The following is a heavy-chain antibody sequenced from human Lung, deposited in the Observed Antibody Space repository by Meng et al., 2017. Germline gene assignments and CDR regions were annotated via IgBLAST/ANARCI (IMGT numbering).Heavy chain of an antibody. V-gene: IGHV4-4*02. CDR1: GGSISSRNW. CDR2: IYHSGRT. J-gene: IGHJ5*02. Sequence: QLSGSGLALAKPSATPPLTCAVFGGSISSRNWCSWVRQSPGKVLEWLGKIYHSGRTNYNPSLESRVTISLDKSQNHFSLKVKSVTAADTDVYYCVRGGQDQAYYDFWSGPFDPCGQGTLVTVSS. CDR3: VRGGQDQAYYDFWSGPFDP. D-gene: IGHD3-3*01.